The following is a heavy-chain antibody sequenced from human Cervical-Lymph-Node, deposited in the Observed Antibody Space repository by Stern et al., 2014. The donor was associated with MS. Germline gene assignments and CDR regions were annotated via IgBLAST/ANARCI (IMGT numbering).Heavy chain of an antibody. V-gene: IGHV3-74*02. D-gene: IGHD5-24*01. J-gene: IGHJ4*02. CDR3: ASLGWADY. Sequence: EVQLVESGGGLVQPGGALRLSCAASGFSFSRYWMHWVCQAPGKGLVWVSRIDSDGSTTGYADSVKGRFTISRDNAKNTLYLQMNSLRADDTAVYYCASLGWADYWGQGTLVTVSS. CDR1: GFSFSRYW. CDR2: IDSDGSTT.